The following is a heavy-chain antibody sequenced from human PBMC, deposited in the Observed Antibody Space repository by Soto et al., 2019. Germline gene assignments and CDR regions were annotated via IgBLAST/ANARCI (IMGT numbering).Heavy chain of an antibody. J-gene: IGHJ6*02. V-gene: IGHV3-64*01. CDR3: ARGMVRGVISLYYYYGMDV. D-gene: IGHD3-10*01. CDR1: GFTFSSYA. Sequence: EVQLVESGGGLVQPGGSLRLSCAASGFTFSSYAMHWVRQAPGKGLEYVSAISSNGGSTYYANSVKGRFTISRDNSXNXLSXQMGSLRAEDMAVYYCARGMVRGVISLYYYYGMDVWGQGTTVTVSS. CDR2: ISSNGGST.